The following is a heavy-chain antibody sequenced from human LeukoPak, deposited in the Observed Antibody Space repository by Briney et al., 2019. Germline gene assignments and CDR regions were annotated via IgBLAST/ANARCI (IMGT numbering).Heavy chain of an antibody. CDR2: IWYDGSNK. D-gene: IGHD5-12*01. Sequence: QPGGSLRLSCAASGFTFSSYGMHWVRQAPGKGLEWVAVIWYDGSNKYYADSVKGRFTISRDNSKHTLYLQMNSLRAEDTAVYYCARDRARYRGGYVGYFDYWGQGTLVTVSS. CDR1: GFTFSSYG. CDR3: ARDRARYRGGYVGYFDY. V-gene: IGHV3-33*01. J-gene: IGHJ4*02.